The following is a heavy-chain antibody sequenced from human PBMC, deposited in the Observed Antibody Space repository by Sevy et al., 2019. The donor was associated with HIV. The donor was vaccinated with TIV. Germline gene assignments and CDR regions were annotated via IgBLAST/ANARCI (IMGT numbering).Heavy chain of an antibody. CDR2: LSFACGKI. CDR3: AREGCNGPHDD. Sequence: GGSLRLSCAASGFAFYDYSMSWIRQAPGKGLEWVATLSFACGKINYADSVKGRFTISRDNSQNSFYLQMDNLRVEDTALYYCAREGCNGPHDDWGQGTRVTVSS. CDR1: GFAFYDYS. V-gene: IGHV3-23*01. J-gene: IGHJ4*02. D-gene: IGHD2-8*01.